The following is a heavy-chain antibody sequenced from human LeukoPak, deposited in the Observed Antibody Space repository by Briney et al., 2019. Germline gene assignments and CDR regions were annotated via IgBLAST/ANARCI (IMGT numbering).Heavy chain of an antibody. D-gene: IGHD3-10*01. CDR2: ISGSGGST. J-gene: IGHJ5*02. CDR3: AKMVPVGDWFDP. Sequence: GGSLRFSCAASGFTFSSDAMSWVRQAPGKGLEWVSAISGSGGSTYYADSVKGRFTISRDNSKNTLYLQMNSLRAEDTAVYYCAKMVPVGDWFDPWGQGTLVTVSS. V-gene: IGHV3-23*01. CDR1: GFTFSSDA.